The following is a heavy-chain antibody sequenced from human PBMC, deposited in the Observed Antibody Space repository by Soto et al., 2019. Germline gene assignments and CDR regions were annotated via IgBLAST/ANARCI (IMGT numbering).Heavy chain of an antibody. CDR1: GFTFSSYG. J-gene: IGHJ6*03. Sequence: SGGSLRLSCAASGFTFSSYGMHWVRQAPGKGLEWVAVISYDGSNKYYADSVKGRFTISRDNSKNTLYLQMNSLRAEDTAVYYCAKDPRYCSGGSCYYYYYYMDVWGKGTTVTVSS. CDR2: ISYDGSNK. D-gene: IGHD2-15*01. CDR3: AKDPRYCSGGSCYYYYYYMDV. V-gene: IGHV3-30*18.